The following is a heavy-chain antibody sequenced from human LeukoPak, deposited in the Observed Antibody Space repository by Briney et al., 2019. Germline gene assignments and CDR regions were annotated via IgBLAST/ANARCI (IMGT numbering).Heavy chain of an antibody. V-gene: IGHV4-38-2*02. D-gene: IGHD6-13*01. Sequence: SETLSLTCTVSGYSISSGYYWGWIRQPPGKGREWIGSIYHSGSTYYNPSLKSRVTISVDTSKNQFSLKLSSVTAADTAVYYCARVQCAAGTYFQHWGQGTLVTVSS. CDR2: IYHSGST. CDR3: ARVQCAAGTYFQH. CDR1: GYSISSGYY. J-gene: IGHJ1*01.